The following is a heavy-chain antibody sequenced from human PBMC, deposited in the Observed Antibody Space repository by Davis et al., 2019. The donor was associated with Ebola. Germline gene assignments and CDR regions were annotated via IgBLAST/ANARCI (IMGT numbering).Heavy chain of an antibody. Sequence: ASVKVSCKVSGYTLTELSMHWVRQAPGKGLEWMGGFDPEDGEPIYAQKFQGRVTMTRNTSITTAYMELSTLTSEDTAVYYCARGIRAGDYREYWGQGALVTVSS. J-gene: IGHJ4*02. CDR2: FDPEDGEP. CDR3: ARGIRAGDYREY. D-gene: IGHD4-17*01. CDR1: GYTLTELS. V-gene: IGHV1-24*01.